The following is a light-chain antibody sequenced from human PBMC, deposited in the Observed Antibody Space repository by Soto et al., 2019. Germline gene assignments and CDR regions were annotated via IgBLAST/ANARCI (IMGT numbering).Light chain of an antibody. CDR3: QQRSNWPPIT. CDR2: DAS. CDR1: QSISSY. J-gene: IGKJ5*01. Sequence: IVRIQSQDTLSASPGERVTLSCRASQSISSYLAWYQQKPGQAPRLLIYDASNRATGIPARFSGSGSGTDFTLTISSLEPEDFAVYYCQQRSNWPPITLGQGTRLEI. V-gene: IGKV3-11*01.